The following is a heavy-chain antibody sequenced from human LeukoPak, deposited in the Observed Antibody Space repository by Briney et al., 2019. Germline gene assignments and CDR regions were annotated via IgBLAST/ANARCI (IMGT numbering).Heavy chain of an antibody. V-gene: IGHV4-59*01. CDR2: VYSNGNT. CDR1: GGSINNNY. J-gene: IGHJ2*01. D-gene: IGHD2-2*02. CDR3: AGGTVYGPLYGTYWYFHV. Sequence: SETLSLTCTVSGGSINNNYWTWIRQAPGKGLEWIGYVYSNGNTNYNPSLKSRVTMSIETSKNHFSLKVTSLTAADTAVYYCAGGTVYGPLYGTYWYFHVWGRGTLVTVSS.